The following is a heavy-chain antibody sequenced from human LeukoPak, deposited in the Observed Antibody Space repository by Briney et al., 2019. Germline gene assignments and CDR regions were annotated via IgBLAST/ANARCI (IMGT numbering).Heavy chain of an antibody. CDR2: IYSGGAT. Sequence: GGSLRLSCSASGFTVSSNYMHWVRQAPGKGLEWVSMIYSGGATYYADSVRGRFTTSRDNSMNMLHLQMTSLRVEDTAVYYCARATKAVADFDLWGRGALVTVSS. CDR1: GFTVSSNY. CDR3: ARATKAVADFDL. D-gene: IGHD6-19*01. J-gene: IGHJ2*01. V-gene: IGHV3-53*01.